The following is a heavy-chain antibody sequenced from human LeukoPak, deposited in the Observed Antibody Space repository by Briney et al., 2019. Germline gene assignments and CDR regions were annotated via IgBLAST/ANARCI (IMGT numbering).Heavy chain of an antibody. D-gene: IGHD4-17*01. CDR1: GGSISSGSYY. CDR3: ATDDYGDYNRAFDI. V-gene: IGHV4-61*02. Sequence: PSQTLSLTCTVSGGSISSGSYYWSWIRQPAGKGLEWIGRISTSGSTIYNPSLKSRVTISADTSKNQFSLTLSSVTAADTAVYYCATDDYGDYNRAFDIWGQGTMLTVSS. CDR2: ISTSGST. J-gene: IGHJ3*02.